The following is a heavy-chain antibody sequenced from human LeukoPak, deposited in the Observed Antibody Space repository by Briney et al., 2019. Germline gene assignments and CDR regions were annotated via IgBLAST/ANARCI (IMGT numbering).Heavy chain of an antibody. Sequence: ASVKVSCKASGYTFTSYYMHWVRQAPGQGLEWIGIINPSGGSTSYAQKFQGRVTMTRDTSTSTVYMELSSLRSEDTAVYYCARNDFWSGYGALYYYYMDVWGKGTTVTVSS. CDR2: INPSGGST. CDR3: ARNDFWSGYGALYYYYMDV. V-gene: IGHV1-46*01. CDR1: GYTFTSYY. J-gene: IGHJ6*03. D-gene: IGHD3-3*01.